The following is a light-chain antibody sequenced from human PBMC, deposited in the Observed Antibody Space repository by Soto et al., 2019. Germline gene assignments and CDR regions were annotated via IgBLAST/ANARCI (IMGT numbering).Light chain of an antibody. Sequence: IRMTQSPSSLSASVGDRVTVTFRASQNIARYVNWYQQKPGKAPKLLIYAASSLQSGVPSRFSGSGSGTDFTLTISSLQPEDFATYYCQQSYSTPTWTFGQGTKVDIK. CDR2: AAS. CDR1: QNIARY. J-gene: IGKJ1*01. CDR3: QQSYSTPTWT. V-gene: IGKV1-39*01.